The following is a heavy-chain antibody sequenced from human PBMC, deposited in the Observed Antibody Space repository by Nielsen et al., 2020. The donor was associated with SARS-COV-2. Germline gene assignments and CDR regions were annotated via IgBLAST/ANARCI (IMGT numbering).Heavy chain of an antibody. D-gene: IGHD6-19*01. V-gene: IGHV3-33*01. CDR1: GFTFSSYG. CDR3: ARVALRTAWLLHDYYGMDV. Sequence: GGSLRLSCAASGFTFSSYGMHWVRQAPGKGLEWVAVIWYDGSNKYYADSVKGRFTISRDNSKNTLYLQMNSLRAEDTAVYYCARVALRTAWLLHDYYGMDVWGQGTTVTVSS. CDR2: IWYDGSNK. J-gene: IGHJ6*02.